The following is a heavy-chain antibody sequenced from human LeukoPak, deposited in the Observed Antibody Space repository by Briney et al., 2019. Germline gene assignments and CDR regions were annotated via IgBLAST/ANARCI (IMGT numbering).Heavy chain of an antibody. CDR2: ISYSGST. V-gene: IGHV4-59*01. Sequence: SETLPLTCTVSGGSISSYYWSWIRQPPGKGLEWIACISYSGSTKYNPSLKSRVTISVDTSKNQLSLKLSSVTAADTAVYYCAREPGFDSSGYLNWFDPWGQGTLVTVSS. CDR1: GGSISSYY. CDR3: AREPGFDSSGYLNWFDP. J-gene: IGHJ5*02. D-gene: IGHD3-22*01.